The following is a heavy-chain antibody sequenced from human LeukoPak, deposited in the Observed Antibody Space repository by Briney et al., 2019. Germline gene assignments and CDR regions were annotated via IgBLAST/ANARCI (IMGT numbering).Heavy chain of an antibody. CDR3: VKDHRDSGNYYYYYGMDV. CDR1: GFTFSSYS. J-gene: IGHJ6*02. D-gene: IGHD1-26*01. V-gene: IGHV3-21*04. CDR2: ISSSSSYI. Sequence: PGRSLRLSCAASGFTFSSYSMNWVRQAPGKGLEWVSSISSSSSYIYYADSVKGRFTISRDNAKNSLYLQMDSLRAEDTAVYACVKDHRDSGNYYYYYGMDVWGQGTTVAVSS.